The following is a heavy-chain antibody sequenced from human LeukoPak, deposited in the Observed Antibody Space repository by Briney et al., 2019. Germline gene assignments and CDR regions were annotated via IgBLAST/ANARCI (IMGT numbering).Heavy chain of an antibody. D-gene: IGHD3-10*01. CDR2: IIPILGIA. CDR3: AREDLRGVPLGY. V-gene: IGHV1-69*04. J-gene: IGHJ4*02. Sequence: SVKVSCKASRGTFSSYAISWVRQAPGQGLEWMGRIIPILGIANYAQKFQGRVTITADNSTSTAYMELSSLRSEDTAVYYCAREDLRGVPLGYWGQGTLVTVSS. CDR1: RGTFSSYA.